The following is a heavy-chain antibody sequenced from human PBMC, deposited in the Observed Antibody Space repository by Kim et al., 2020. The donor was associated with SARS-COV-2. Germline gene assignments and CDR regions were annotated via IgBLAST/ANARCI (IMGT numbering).Heavy chain of an antibody. D-gene: IGHD6-13*01. J-gene: IGHJ3*02. Sequence: ARSVKDRFTSSRDNTKNSLYLQMHSLRAEDTAVFYCARLYSSSWYDAFDIWGQGTMVTVSS. CDR3: ARLYSSSWYDAFDI. V-gene: IGHV3-21*01.